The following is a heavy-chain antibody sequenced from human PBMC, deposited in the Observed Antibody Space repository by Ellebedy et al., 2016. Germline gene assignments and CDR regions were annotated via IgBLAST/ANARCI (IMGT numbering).Heavy chain of an antibody. CDR3: AREDSIDIVVVPARGWNWFDP. CDR1: GGSISSSSYY. J-gene: IGHJ5*02. D-gene: IGHD2-2*01. V-gene: IGHV4-39*02. Sequence: SETLSLXXTVSGGSISSSSYYWGWIRQPPGKGLEWIGSIYYSGSTYYNPSLKSRVTISVDTSKNQFSLKLSSVTAADTAVYYCAREDSIDIVVVPARGWNWFDPWGQGTLVTVSS. CDR2: IYYSGST.